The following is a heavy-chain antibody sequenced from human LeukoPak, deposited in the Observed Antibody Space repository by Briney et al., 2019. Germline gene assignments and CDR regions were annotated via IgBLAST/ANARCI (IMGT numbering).Heavy chain of an antibody. CDR1: GGSISSYY. D-gene: IGHD6-13*01. Sequence: SETLSLTCTVSGGSISSYYWSWIRQPPGKGLEWIGYIYYSGSTNYNPSLKSRVTISVDTSKNQFSLKLSSVTAADTAVYYCARGAAAGGMLDYWGQGTLVTVSS. J-gene: IGHJ4*02. CDR3: ARGAAAGGMLDY. CDR2: IYYSGST. V-gene: IGHV4-59*01.